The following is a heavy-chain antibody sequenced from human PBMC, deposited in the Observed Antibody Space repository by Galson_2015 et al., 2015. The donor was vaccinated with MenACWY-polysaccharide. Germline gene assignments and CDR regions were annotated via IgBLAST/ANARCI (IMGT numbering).Heavy chain of an antibody. D-gene: IGHD1-26*01. V-gene: IGHV4-38-2*01. Sequence: ETLSLTCAVSDYSIRSGYFWGWIRRPPGEGLEWIASILHSGTTYYNPSLKSRDTISVDTSKNQFSLKLSSVTAADTAVYYCARVEKYSGSFYILYWGQGTLVTVSS. CDR2: ILHSGTT. J-gene: IGHJ4*02. CDR1: DYSIRSGYF. CDR3: ARVEKYSGSFYILY.